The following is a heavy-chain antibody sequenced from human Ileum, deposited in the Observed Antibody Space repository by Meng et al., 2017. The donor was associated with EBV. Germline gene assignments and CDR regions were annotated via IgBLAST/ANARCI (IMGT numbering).Heavy chain of an antibody. J-gene: IGHJ4*02. CDR3: GRDQGRELINH. D-gene: IGHD1-7*01. Sequence: QGELPEPGAGSVRPPGTLSLTCTVSVDSFSSDSWWSWVRQPPGKGLEWIGEVYHRGDTNYNPSLKSRVDISVDKSKNQFYLSLFSVTAADTAVYYCGRDQGRELINHWGQGTLVTVSS. CDR2: VYHRGDT. CDR1: VDSFSSDSW. V-gene: IGHV4-4*03.